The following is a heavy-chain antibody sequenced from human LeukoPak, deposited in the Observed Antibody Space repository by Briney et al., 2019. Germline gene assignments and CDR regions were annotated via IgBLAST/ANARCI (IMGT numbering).Heavy chain of an antibody. Sequence: RSSETLSLTCTVSGGSISSYYWSWIRQPAGKGLEWIGRIYTSGSTNYNPSLKSRVTISVDTSKNQFSLKLSSVTAADTAVYYCARGGRWFGELPRYYYHYMDVWGKGTTVTVSS. J-gene: IGHJ6*03. CDR3: ARGGRWFGELPRYYYHYMDV. D-gene: IGHD3-10*01. CDR2: IYTSGST. CDR1: GGSISSYY. V-gene: IGHV4-4*07.